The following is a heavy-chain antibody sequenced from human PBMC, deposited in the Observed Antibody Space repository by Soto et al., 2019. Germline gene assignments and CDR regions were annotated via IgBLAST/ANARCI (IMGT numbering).Heavy chain of an antibody. CDR1: GLIFRTYA. CDR3: ARDRVTIFGIIIIRVDYYYYGMDV. D-gene: IGHD3-3*01. J-gene: IGHJ6*02. CDR2: ISDDGSQK. Sequence: QVQLVESGGGVVQPGRSLRLSCAASGLIFRTYAMHWVRQAPGKGLEWVAVISDDGSQKYYADSVKGRFMNSRDNSKNKLYLQMNSLRADDTAVYYCARDRVTIFGIIIIRVDYYYYGMDVWCQGTTVTVSS. V-gene: IGHV3-30-3*01.